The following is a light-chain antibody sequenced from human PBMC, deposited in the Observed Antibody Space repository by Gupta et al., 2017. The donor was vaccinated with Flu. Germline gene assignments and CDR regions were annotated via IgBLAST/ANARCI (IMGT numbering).Light chain of an antibody. CDR3: CSYGGIEV. Sequence: QSALTQPRSVSGSPGQSVTISCTGTSSDVGGYNYVSWYQQHPGKAPKLMIYEVSKRPSGVSARFSGSKSGNTASLTISGLQAEEEADYYCCSYGGIEVFGGGTKVTVL. J-gene: IGLJ2*01. CDR1: SSDVGGYNY. CDR2: EVS. V-gene: IGLV2-11*01.